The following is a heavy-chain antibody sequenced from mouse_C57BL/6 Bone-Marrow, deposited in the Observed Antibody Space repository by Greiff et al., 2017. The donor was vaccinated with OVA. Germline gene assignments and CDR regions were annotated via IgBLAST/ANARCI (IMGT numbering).Heavy chain of an antibody. J-gene: IGHJ2*01. CDR1: GFTFSDYY. D-gene: IGHD1-1*01. Sequence: EVKLMESEGGLVQPGSSMKLSCTASGFTFSDYYMAWVRQVPEKGLEWVANINYDGSSTYYLDSLKSRFIISRDNAKNILYLQMSSLKSEDTATYYCARGGPHYYGSSSFDYWGQGTTLTVSS. V-gene: IGHV5-16*01. CDR2: INYDGSST. CDR3: ARGGPHYYGSSSFDY.